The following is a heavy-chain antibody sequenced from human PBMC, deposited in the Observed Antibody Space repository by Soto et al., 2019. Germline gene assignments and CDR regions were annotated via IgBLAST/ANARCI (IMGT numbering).Heavy chain of an antibody. CDR3: AREDGDSTLDY. D-gene: IGHD4-17*01. Sequence: QVQLVQSGAEVKKPGSSVKVSCKASGGSFSSYTITWLRQAPGQGLEWMGWIIPILDTAYYAQKFQGRVTISADKSTSTAYMELSSLRSEDTAVYYCAREDGDSTLDYWGQGTLVTVSS. V-gene: IGHV1-69*08. CDR2: IIPILDTA. J-gene: IGHJ4*02. CDR1: GGSFSSYT.